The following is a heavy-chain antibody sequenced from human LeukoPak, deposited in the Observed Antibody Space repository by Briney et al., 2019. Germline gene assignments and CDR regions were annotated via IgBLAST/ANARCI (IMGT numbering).Heavy chain of an antibody. Sequence: GGSLRLSCAASGFTFSSYAMHWVRQAPGKGLEWVAVISYDGSNKHYADFVKGRFTISRDNSKNTLYLQMNSLRGEDTAVYYRARVRVGDYLRYAFDIWGQGTMVTVSS. CDR3: ARVRVGDYLRYAFDI. CDR2: ISYDGSNK. CDR1: GFTFSSYA. J-gene: IGHJ3*02. D-gene: IGHD4-17*01. V-gene: IGHV3-30-3*01.